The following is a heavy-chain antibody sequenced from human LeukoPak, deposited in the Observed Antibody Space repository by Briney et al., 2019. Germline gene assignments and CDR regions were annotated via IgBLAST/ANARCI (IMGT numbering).Heavy chain of an antibody. CDR1: GYTFTSYA. V-gene: IGHV7-4-1*02. Sequence: ASVKVSCKASGYTFTSYAMNWVRQAPGQGLEWMGWINTNTGNPTYAQGFTGRFVFSLDTSVSTAYLQISSLKAEDTAVYYCARVRREEYSYGYGEGPKETYYFDYWGQGTLVTVSS. J-gene: IGHJ4*02. CDR2: INTNTGNP. D-gene: IGHD5-18*01. CDR3: ARVRREEYSYGYGEGPKETYYFDY.